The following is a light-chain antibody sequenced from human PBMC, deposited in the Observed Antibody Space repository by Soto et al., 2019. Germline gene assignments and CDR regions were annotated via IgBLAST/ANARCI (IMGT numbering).Light chain of an antibody. CDR2: TNN. Sequence: QSVLTQPPSTSGTPGQRVTISCSGSSSNIGSNTVHWYQQIPGTAPKLLIYTNNQRSSGVSDRFSGSKSDTSASLVISGLHSEDEADDYCATWDNGLTGVVFGGGTKLTVL. CDR3: ATWDNGLTGVV. J-gene: IGLJ2*01. V-gene: IGLV1-44*01. CDR1: SSNIGSNT.